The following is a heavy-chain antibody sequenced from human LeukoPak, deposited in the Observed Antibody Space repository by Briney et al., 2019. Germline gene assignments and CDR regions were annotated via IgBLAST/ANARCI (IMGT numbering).Heavy chain of an antibody. V-gene: IGHV4-38-2*02. CDR3: ARHTPYYYYYYMDV. D-gene: IGHD2-2*02. Sequence: SETLSLTCTVSGYSISSGYYWGWFRQPPGKGLEWIGSIYRSGSTSYNPSLKSRVNISVDTSKNQFSLKLSSVTAADTAVNYCARHTPYYYYYYMDVWGKGTTVTVSS. CDR1: GYSISSGYY. CDR2: IYRSGST. J-gene: IGHJ6*03.